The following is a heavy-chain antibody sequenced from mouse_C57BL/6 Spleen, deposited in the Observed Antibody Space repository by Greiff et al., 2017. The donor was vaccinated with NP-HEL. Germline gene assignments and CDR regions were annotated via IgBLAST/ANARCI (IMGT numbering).Heavy chain of an antibody. CDR3: TRGYDYDDGGAWFAY. J-gene: IGHJ3*01. CDR2: IDPETGGT. CDR1: GYTFTDYE. Sequence: QVQLQQSGAELVRPGASVTLSCKASGYTFTDYEMHWVKQTPVHGLEWIGAIDPETGGTAYNQKFKGKAILTADKSSSTAYMELRSLTSEDSAVYYCTRGYDYDDGGAWFAYWGQGTLVTVSA. V-gene: IGHV1-15*01. D-gene: IGHD2-4*01.